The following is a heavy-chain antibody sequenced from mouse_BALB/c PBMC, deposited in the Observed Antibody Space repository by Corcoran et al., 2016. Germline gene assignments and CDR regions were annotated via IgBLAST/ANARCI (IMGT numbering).Heavy chain of an antibody. J-gene: IGHJ3*01. V-gene: IGHV9-1*02. CDR3: AREPIYGTPFAY. CDR1: GYTFTNYG. CDR2: INTYTGEP. Sequence: QIQLVQSGPELKKPGETVKISCKASGYTFTNYGMNWVKQAPGKGLKWMGWINTYTGEPTYADDFKGRFAFSLETSASTAYLQINNLKTEDMATYFCAREPIYGTPFAYWGQGTLVTVSA. D-gene: IGHD2-1*01.